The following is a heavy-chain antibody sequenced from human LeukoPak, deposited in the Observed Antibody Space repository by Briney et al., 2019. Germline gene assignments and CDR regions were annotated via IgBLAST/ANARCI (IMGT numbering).Heavy chain of an antibody. D-gene: IGHD6-19*01. CDR2: ISTSGSYI. CDR1: GFTFSDWT. Sequence: GGSLRLSCAASGFTFSDWTMNWIRQAPGKGLEWVSSISTSGSYIYYADSVKGRFTISRDNAQNSLYLQMNSLRVEDTAVYYCARANPGYTSDWNAAADAFDIWGQGTMVTVSS. V-gene: IGHV3-21*01. CDR3: ARANPGYTSDWNAAADAFDI. J-gene: IGHJ3*02.